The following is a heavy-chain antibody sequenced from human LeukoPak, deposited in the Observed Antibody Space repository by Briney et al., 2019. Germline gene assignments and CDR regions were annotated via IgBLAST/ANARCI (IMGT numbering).Heavy chain of an antibody. Sequence: GGSLRLSCAASGFTFSSYSMNWVRQAPGKGLEWVAVIWYDGSNKSYGDSVKGRFTISRDNSKNTVYLQMNSLRAEDTAVYYCAKDISGGSGYSQSLQYWGQGTLVTVSS. D-gene: IGHD3-22*01. CDR2: IWYDGSNK. V-gene: IGHV3-33*06. J-gene: IGHJ1*01. CDR1: GFTFSSYS. CDR3: AKDISGGSGYSQSLQY.